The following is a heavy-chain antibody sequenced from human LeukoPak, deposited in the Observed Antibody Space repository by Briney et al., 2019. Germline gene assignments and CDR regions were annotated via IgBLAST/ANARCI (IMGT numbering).Heavy chain of an antibody. V-gene: IGHV3-30*02. J-gene: IGHJ4*02. CDR2: IRFDGNNK. D-gene: IGHD3-22*01. CDR1: GFTFNSYG. CDR3: AKDKVDKYDSSALI. Sequence: GGSLRLSCAAYGFTFNSYGMHWVRQAPGKGLVWVAFIRFDGNNKYYADPVKGRFIISRDNSKSTMYLQMNSLRAEDTAIYYCAKDKVDKYDSSALIWGQGTLVTVSS.